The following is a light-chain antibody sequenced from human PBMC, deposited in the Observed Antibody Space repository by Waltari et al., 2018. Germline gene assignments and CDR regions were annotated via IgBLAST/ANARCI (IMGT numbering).Light chain of an antibody. Sequence: EIVLTQSPATLSLSPGERATLSCRASQSVSSSAAWYQQKPGQAPRLLIYDSSKRATGIPARFSGSGSGTDFTLTINSLEPEDSAVYYCQQRSNWPPLFTFGPGTKVDIK. J-gene: IGKJ3*01. CDR1: QSVSSS. V-gene: IGKV3-11*01. CDR3: QQRSNWPPLFT. CDR2: DSS.